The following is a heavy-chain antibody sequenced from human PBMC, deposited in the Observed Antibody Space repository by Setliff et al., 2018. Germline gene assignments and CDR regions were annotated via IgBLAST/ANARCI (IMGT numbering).Heavy chain of an antibody. CDR2: ISAYNGNT. CDR1: GFMFYTFG. CDR3: ARGGYSYGYDHGFDI. Sequence: GASVKVSCKTSGFMFYTFGFSWVRHVPEQGFEWMGCISAYNGNTKYAQKLQGRVTMATDISTSTAYMELRSLRSDDTAVYYCARGGYSYGYDHGFDIWGQGTMVTVSS. D-gene: IGHD5-18*01. V-gene: IGHV1-18*01. J-gene: IGHJ3*02.